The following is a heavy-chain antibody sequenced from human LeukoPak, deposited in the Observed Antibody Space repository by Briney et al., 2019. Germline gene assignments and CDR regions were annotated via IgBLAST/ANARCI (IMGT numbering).Heavy chain of an antibody. V-gene: IGHV4-59*01. D-gene: IGHD5-12*01. CDR2: IYYTGRT. CDR1: GGSISTYY. J-gene: IGHJ4*02. CDR3: ASSVATGVDY. Sequence: SETLSLTCTVSGGSISTYYWSWIRQPPGKGLEWIGFIYYTGRTNYNPSLKSRLTISVDTSKNQFSLKLRSVTAADTAVYYCASSVATGVDYWGQGTLVTVSS.